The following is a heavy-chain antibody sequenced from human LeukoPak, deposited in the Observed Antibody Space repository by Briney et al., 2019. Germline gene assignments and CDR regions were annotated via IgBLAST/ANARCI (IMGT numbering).Heavy chain of an antibody. CDR3: ATKNLYFYGDYLSY. D-gene: IGHD4-17*01. J-gene: IGHJ4*02. Sequence: ASVKVSCKASGYTFTGYYMHWVRQAPGQGLEWMGWTNPNSGGTNYAQKFQGRVTMTRDTSISTAYMELSRLRSDDTAVYYCATKNLYFYGDYLSYWGQGTLVTVSS. CDR1: GYTFTGYY. CDR2: TNPNSGGT. V-gene: IGHV1-2*02.